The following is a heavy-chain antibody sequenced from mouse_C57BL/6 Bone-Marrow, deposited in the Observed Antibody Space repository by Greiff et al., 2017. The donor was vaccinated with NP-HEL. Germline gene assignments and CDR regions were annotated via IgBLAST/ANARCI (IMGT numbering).Heavy chain of an antibody. D-gene: IGHD1-1*01. J-gene: IGHJ3*01. Sequence: EVKVVESGGGLVKPGGSLKLSCAASGFTFSSYTMSWVRQTPEKRLEWVATISGGGGNTYYPDSVKGRFTISRDNAKNTLYLQMSSLRSEDTALYYCARIYYYGSSPFAYWGQGTLVTVSA. CDR3: ARIYYYGSSPFAY. CDR2: ISGGGGNT. V-gene: IGHV5-9*01. CDR1: GFTFSSYT.